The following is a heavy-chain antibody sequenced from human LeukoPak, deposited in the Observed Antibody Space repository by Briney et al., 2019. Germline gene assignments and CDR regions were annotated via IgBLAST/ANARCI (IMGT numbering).Heavy chain of an antibody. V-gene: IGHV1-46*01. Sequence: ASVKVSCKASGYTFTGYYMHWVRQAPGQGLEWMGIINPSGGSTSYAQKFQGRVTMTRDTSTSTVYMELSSLRSEDTAVYYCARNTNYNYGSGSYYKSLYYYYMDVWGKGTTVTVSS. CDR3: ARNTNYNYGSGSYYKSLYYYYMDV. CDR2: INPSGGST. D-gene: IGHD3-10*01. J-gene: IGHJ6*03. CDR1: GYTFTGYY.